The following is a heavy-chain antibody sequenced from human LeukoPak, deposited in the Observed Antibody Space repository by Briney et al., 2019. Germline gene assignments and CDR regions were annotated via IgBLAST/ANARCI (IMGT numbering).Heavy chain of an antibody. D-gene: IGHD3-22*01. Sequence: ASVKVSFKASGYTFSSYGISWVRQAPGQGLEWMGWISGYNGNTNYAQKLQGRVTMTTDTSTSTTYMELRSLRSDDTAVYYCARDQGLKWFDPWGQGTLVSVSS. CDR2: ISGYNGNT. CDR1: GYTFSSYG. V-gene: IGHV1-18*01. J-gene: IGHJ5*02. CDR3: ARDQGLKWFDP.